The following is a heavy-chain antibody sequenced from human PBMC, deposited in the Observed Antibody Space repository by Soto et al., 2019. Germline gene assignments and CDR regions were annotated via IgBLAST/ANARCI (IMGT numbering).Heavy chain of an antibody. J-gene: IGHJ4*02. Sequence: SETLSLTCDVSVEPMTGGYYWGWIRQSPGKGLEWIGSIYYGGTTYYNPSLRSRLAISIDTSKNQFSLRLSSVTAADTALYYCARGWYSFDFWGQGTLVTVSS. D-gene: IGHD2-15*01. CDR2: IYYGGTT. CDR3: ARGWYSFDF. V-gene: IGHV4-38-2*01. CDR1: VEPMTGGYY.